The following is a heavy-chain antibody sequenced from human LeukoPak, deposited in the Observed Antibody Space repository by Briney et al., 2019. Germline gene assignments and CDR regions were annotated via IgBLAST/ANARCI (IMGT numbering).Heavy chain of an antibody. CDR1: GYTFTGYY. V-gene: IGHV1-2*02. J-gene: IGHJ6*03. CDR3: ARGYCTSTSCSYMDV. D-gene: IGHD2-2*01. Sequence: ASVNVSCKASGYTFTGYYMHWVRQAPGQGLEGMGWINPNSGGTNYAQKFQGRVTMTRDTSISTAYMELSRLISDDTAVYYCARGYCTSTSCSYMDVWGKGTTVTVSS. CDR2: INPNSGGT.